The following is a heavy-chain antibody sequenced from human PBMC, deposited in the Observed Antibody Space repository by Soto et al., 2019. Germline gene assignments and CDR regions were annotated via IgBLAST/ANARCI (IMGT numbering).Heavy chain of an antibody. Sequence: QVQLVESGGGLVKPGGSLRLSCAGSGFSFSDYYMSWIRQAPGKGLEWLSYISGSSSDTEYADSVKGRFTISRDNAKNSLYLQLDSLTAEVTALYFCASAPNRYYFDFWGQGTLVTVSS. J-gene: IGHJ4*02. CDR2: ISGSSSDT. V-gene: IGHV3-11*05. CDR3: ASAPNRYYFDF. CDR1: GFSFSDYY. D-gene: IGHD2-8*01.